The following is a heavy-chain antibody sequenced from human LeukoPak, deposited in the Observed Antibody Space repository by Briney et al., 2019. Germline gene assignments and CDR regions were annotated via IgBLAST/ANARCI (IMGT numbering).Heavy chain of an antibody. Sequence: SETLSLTCTVPGGSISIHYWSWIRQPPGKGLEWIGDIYNSGSTNYNPSLKSRVTISLDTSKNQFSLHLTSVTAADTAVYFCARDDYGVFDAFDVWGQGTVVTVSS. V-gene: IGHV4-59*08. CDR1: GGSISIHY. D-gene: IGHD3-16*01. J-gene: IGHJ3*01. CDR2: IYNSGST. CDR3: ARDDYGVFDAFDV.